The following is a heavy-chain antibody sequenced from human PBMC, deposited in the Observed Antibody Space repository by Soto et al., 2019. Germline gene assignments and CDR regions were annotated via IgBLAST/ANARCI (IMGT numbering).Heavy chain of an antibody. J-gene: IGHJ6*02. CDR1: GFTFSGSP. CDR2: VRGKANTYAT. V-gene: IGHV3-73*01. CDR3: TRFYCSGGGCQDFYYYGMDV. D-gene: IGHD2-15*01. Sequence: PGGSLRLSCAASGFTFSGSPIHWVRQASGKGLEWIGRVRGKANTYATAYAASVTGRFTISRDDSMNTAYLQMNSLKTEDTAVYYCTRFYCSGGGCQDFYYYGMDVWGQGTTVTVS.